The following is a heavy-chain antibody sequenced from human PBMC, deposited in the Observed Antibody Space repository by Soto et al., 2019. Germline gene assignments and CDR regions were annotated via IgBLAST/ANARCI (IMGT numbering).Heavy chain of an antibody. CDR1: GGSISSGDYY. CDR2: IYYSGST. Sequence: PSETLSLTCTVSGGSISSGDYYWSWIRQPPGKGLEWIGYIYYSGSTYYNPSLKSRVTISVDTSKNQFSLKLSSVTAADTAVYYCARDWKGPLSRFDTWGQGTLVTVSS. CDR3: ARDWKGPLSRFDT. D-gene: IGHD1-1*01. J-gene: IGHJ5*02. V-gene: IGHV4-30-4*01.